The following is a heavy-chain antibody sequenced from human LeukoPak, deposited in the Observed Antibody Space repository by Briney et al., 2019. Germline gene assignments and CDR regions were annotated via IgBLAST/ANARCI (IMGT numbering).Heavy chain of an antibody. D-gene: IGHD2-2*01. CDR3: ARLEVPAAPNWFDP. CDR2: INPNSGGT. V-gene: IGHV1-2*02. J-gene: IGHJ5*02. CDR1: GYTFTGYY. Sequence: ASVKVSCKASGYTFTGYYMHWVRQAPGQGLEWMGWINPNSGGTNYAQKFQGRVTMTRDASISTAYMELSRLRSDDTAVYYCARLEVPAAPNWFDPWGQGTLVTVSS.